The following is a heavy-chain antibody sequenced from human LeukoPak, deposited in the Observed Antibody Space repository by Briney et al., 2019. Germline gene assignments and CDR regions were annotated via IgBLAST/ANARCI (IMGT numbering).Heavy chain of an antibody. J-gene: IGHJ4*02. V-gene: IGHV3-11*01. CDR1: GLTFGDYY. CDR2: ISSSGSTI. Sequence: GGSLRLSCAVSGLTFGDYYMSWIRQAPGKGLEWVSYISSSGSTIYYADSVKGRFTISRDNAKNSLYLQMNSLRAEDTAVYYCARRCSGGSCFTYYFDYWGQGTLVTVSS. D-gene: IGHD2-15*01. CDR3: ARRCSGGSCFTYYFDY.